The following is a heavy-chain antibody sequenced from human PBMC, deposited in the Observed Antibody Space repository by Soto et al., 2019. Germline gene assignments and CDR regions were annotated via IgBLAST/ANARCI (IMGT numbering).Heavy chain of an antibody. Sequence: QVQVVQSGAEVKKPGASVKVSCKASGYSFTSYDVNWVRQATGQGLEWMGWMNPNSAKTVYAQKFQGRVTMTRDTSISTAYMEHTVLTSEDTAVYYCARYPFTSCGSGGGCSYDAPDVWGQGTMVTVSS. CDR1: GYSFTSYD. J-gene: IGHJ3*01. V-gene: IGHV1-8*01. CDR2: MNPNSAKT. D-gene: IGHD2-15*01. CDR3: ARYPFTSCGSGGGCSYDAPDV.